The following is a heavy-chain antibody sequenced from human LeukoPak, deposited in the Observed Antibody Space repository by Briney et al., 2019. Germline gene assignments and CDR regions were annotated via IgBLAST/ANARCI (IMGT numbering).Heavy chain of an antibody. V-gene: IGHV3-23*01. J-gene: IGHJ4*02. CDR1: GFTFSSYA. D-gene: IGHD6-6*01. CDR2: ISGSGGST. Sequence: GGSLRLSCAASGFTFSSYAMSWVRLAPGKGLEWVSAISGSGGSTYYADSVKGRFTISRDNSKNTLYLQMNSLRAEDTAVYYCAKDLRVYSSSHWGQGTLVTVSS. CDR3: AKDLRVYSSSH.